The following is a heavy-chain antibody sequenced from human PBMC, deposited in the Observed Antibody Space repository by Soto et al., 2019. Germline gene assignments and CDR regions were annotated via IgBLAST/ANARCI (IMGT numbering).Heavy chain of an antibody. CDR2: ISGSGGST. V-gene: IGHV3-23*01. Sequence: PGGSLRLSCAASGFTFSSYAMSWVRQAPGKGLEWVSAISGSGGSTYYADSVKGRFTISRDNSKNTLYLQMNSLRAEGTAVYYCAKDRQDIVVVVAATRWFDPWGQGTLVTVSS. J-gene: IGHJ5*02. D-gene: IGHD2-15*01. CDR3: AKDRQDIVVVVAATRWFDP. CDR1: GFTFSSYA.